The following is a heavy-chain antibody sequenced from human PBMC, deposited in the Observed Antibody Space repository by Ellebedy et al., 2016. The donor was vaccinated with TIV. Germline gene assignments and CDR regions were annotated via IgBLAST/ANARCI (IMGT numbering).Heavy chain of an antibody. CDR2: IYYTGST. D-gene: IGHD1-1*01. CDR3: ARDSKNGWAFDI. Sequence: SETLSLTCAVYGGSLSGYYWTWIRQPPGKGLEWIGYIYYTGSTDYSPSLKSRVTIAVDRSRNQISLRLSSVTAADTAMYYCARDSKNGWAFDIWGQGTMVTVSS. J-gene: IGHJ3*02. V-gene: IGHV4-59*01. CDR1: GGSLSGYY.